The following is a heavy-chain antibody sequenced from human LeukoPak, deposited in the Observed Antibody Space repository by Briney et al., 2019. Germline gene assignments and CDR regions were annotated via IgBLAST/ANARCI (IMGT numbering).Heavy chain of an antibody. CDR2: IWYDGSNK. CDR3: ARDRGVSPLDY. V-gene: IGHV3-33*01. J-gene: IGHJ4*02. CDR1: GFTFSSYG. Sequence: GGSLRLSCAASGFTFSSYGMHWVRQAPGKGLEWVAVIWYDGSNKYYAGSVKGRFTISRDNSKNTLYLQMNSLRAEDTAVYYCARDRGVSPLDYWGQGTLVTVSS. D-gene: IGHD3-10*01.